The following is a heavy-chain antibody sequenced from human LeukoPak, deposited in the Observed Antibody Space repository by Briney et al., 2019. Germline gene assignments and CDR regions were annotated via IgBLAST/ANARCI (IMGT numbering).Heavy chain of an antibody. CDR3: ARGESWYPGNLQH. Sequence: PGGSLRLSCAASGFTFSSYEMNWVRQAPGKGLEWVSYISSSGSSIYYADSVKGRFTISRDNAKNSLYLQMNSLRAEDTAVYYCARGESWYPGNLQHWGRGTLVSVSS. V-gene: IGHV3-48*03. D-gene: IGHD6-13*01. J-gene: IGHJ1*01. CDR2: ISSSGSSI. CDR1: GFTFSSYE.